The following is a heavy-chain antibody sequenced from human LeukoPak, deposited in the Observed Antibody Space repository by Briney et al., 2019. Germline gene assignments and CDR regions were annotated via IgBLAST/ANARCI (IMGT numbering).Heavy chain of an antibody. J-gene: IGHJ6*03. CDR1: GFTFNRHA. CDR2: INWNGGST. Sequence: GGSLRLSCTASGFTFNRHAMSWVRQAPGKGLEWVSGINWNGGSTGYADSVKGRFTISRDNAKNSLYLQMNSLRAEDTALYHCARDKRELLSGYYYYYMDVWGKGTTVTISS. D-gene: IGHD1-26*01. CDR3: ARDKRELLSGYYYYYMDV. V-gene: IGHV3-20*01.